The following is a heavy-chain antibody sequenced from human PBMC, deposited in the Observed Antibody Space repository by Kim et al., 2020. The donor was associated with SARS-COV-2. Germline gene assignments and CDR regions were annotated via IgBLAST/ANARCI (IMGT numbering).Heavy chain of an antibody. J-gene: IGHJ5*01. D-gene: IGHD1-26*01. V-gene: IGHV3-33*05. CDR1: GFTFSSYG. CDR3: RRTSRPFGRSGNHFAS. CDR2: ISYDGSNK. Sequence: GGSLRLSCAASGFTFSSYGMHWVRQAPGKGLEWVAVISYDGSNKYYADSVKGRFTISRDNSKNSLYLQMNSLRAEDTAVYNCRRTSRPFGRSGNHFASWG.